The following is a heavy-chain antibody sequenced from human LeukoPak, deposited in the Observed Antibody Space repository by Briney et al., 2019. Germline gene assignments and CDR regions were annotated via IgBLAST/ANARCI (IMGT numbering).Heavy chain of an antibody. CDR3: AKGVIFWSGTYYFDY. V-gene: IGHV3-23*01. CDR2: ISGSGGST. J-gene: IGHJ4*02. D-gene: IGHD3-3*01. Sequence: GGSLRLSCAASGFTSSSYAMSWVRQAPGKGLEWVSAISGSGGSTYYADSVKGRFTISRDNSKNTLYLRMNSLRAEDTAVYYCAKGVIFWSGTYYFDYWGQGTLVTVSS. CDR1: GFTSSSYA.